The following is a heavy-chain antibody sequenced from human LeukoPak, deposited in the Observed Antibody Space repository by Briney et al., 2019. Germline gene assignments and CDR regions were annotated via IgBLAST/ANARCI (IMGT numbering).Heavy chain of an antibody. D-gene: IGHD3-22*01. V-gene: IGHV3-53*01. CDR3: ARVKKNYYDSSGFDY. CDR2: IYSGGST. CDR1: GFTVSSNY. Sequence: GGSLRLSCAASGFTVSSNYMSWVRQAPGKGLEWVSVIYSGGSTYYADSVKGRFTISRDNSKNTLYLQMNSLRAEDTAVYYCARVKKNYYDSSGFDYWGQGTLVTVSS. J-gene: IGHJ4*02.